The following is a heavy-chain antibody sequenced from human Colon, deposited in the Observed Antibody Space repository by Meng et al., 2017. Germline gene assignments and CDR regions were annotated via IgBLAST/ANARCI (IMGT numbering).Heavy chain of an antibody. J-gene: IGHJ4*02. D-gene: IGHD3-22*01. V-gene: IGHV4-4*02. Sequence: QGQLQESGPGLLKPAETLSPTAAVSGGSISRSDWWSWVRQPPGKGLEWIGETSHSGSTNYSPSLKSRVTISLDKSKNQLSLKLNSVTAADTAVYYCASSDYYRSDYWGQGTLVTVSS. CDR3: ASSDYYRSDY. CDR2: TSHSGST. CDR1: GGSISRSDW.